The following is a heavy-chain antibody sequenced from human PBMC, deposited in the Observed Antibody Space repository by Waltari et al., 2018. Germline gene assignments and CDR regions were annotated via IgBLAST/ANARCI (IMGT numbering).Heavy chain of an antibody. CDR3: ARLPTKYYDSLGWGFFDQ. Sequence: HVQLQESCPGLVKPSETLSLTCTVSGDFLSYDHLTWIRQAPGKGLEWIAYLRNTGGTKCTPSLQSRVTVSAVTSKKQFSLRLTSVTAADTAVYYCARLPTKYYDSLGWGFFDQWGQGILVTVSS. CDR2: LRNTGGT. J-gene: IGHJ4*02. D-gene: IGHD3-22*01. CDR1: GDFLSYDH. V-gene: IGHV4-59*08.